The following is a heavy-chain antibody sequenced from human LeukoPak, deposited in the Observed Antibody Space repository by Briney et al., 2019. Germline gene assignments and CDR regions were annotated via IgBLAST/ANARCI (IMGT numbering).Heavy chain of an antibody. Sequence: SETLSLTCSVSGGSVSSYYWSWIRQPPGKGLEWIGYIYRSGATYYNPSLKSRVTMSVDRSKNQFSLKLSSVTAADTAVYYCARGLGVRGVILTYFDSWGQGTLVTVSS. V-gene: IGHV4-59*04. CDR3: ARGLGVRGVILTYFDS. CDR1: GGSVSSYY. J-gene: IGHJ4*02. CDR2: IYRSGAT. D-gene: IGHD3-10*01.